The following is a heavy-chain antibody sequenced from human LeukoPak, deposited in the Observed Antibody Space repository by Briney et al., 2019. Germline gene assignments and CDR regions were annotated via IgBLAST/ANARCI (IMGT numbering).Heavy chain of an antibody. J-gene: IGHJ1*01. V-gene: IGHV4-39*01. D-gene: IGHD3-10*02. CDR3: GRHAPYVPFQH. Sequence: SETLSLTCTVSGDSIRSSDDYWGRIRQPPGKGLEWIGSLLYSGNTFYNPSLKSRVIISVDTSKNQLSLTLNSVTAADTAVYYCGRHAPYVPFQHWGQGTLVTVSS. CDR2: LLYSGNT. CDR1: GDSIRSSDDY.